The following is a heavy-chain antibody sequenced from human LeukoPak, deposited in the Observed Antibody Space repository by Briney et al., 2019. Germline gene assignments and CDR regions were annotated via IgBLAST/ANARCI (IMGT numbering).Heavy chain of an antibody. CDR3: ARDLKDDGFGAGGSLDF. J-gene: IGHJ4*02. V-gene: IGHV1-2*02. CDR2: IDPNNGGT. Sequence: GASVKVSCRAFGYTFTSNYVHWVRQAPGQGLEWVGWIDPNNGGTYYAQHFQGRVTMTRDTSITTAYMELDSLTSDDTAVYYCARDLKDDGFGAGGSLDFWGKGTLVTVSS. CDR1: GYTFTSNY. D-gene: IGHD3-10*01.